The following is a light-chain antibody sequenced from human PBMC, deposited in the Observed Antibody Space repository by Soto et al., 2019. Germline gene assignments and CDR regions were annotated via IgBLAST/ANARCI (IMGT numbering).Light chain of an antibody. CDR2: DVS. V-gene: IGKV3-11*01. CDR1: QSVSSY. CDR3: QQRNYLQVT. Sequence: EVVLTQSPVTLSLSPGERATLSCRASQSVSSYLAWYQQKPGQAPRLLIYDVSNRATGIPARFSGSGSGTDFTLTISSLEPEDFAVYYCQQRNYLQVTFGQGTRLEIK. J-gene: IGKJ5*01.